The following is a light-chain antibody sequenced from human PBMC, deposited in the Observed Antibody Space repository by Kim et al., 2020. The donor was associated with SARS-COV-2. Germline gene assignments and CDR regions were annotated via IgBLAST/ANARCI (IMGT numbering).Light chain of an antibody. CDR2: ADN. J-gene: IGLJ2*01. Sequence: NFMLTQPHSVSESPGKTVTMSCSRSSGSIASNYVQWYQQRPGSAPTTVIYADNQRPSGVPDRFSGSLDSSSNSASLTISGLKTEDEADYYCQSYDSNSLIFGGGTQLTVL. CDR1: SGSIASNY. CDR3: QSYDSNSLI. V-gene: IGLV6-57*04.